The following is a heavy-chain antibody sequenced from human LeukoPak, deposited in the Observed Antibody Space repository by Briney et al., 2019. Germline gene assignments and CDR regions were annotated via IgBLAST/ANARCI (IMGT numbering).Heavy chain of an antibody. Sequence: GGSLRLSCAASGFTFTNYWMTWVRQAPGKGLEFVANINQDESVKNYVDSVKGRFTISRDNAENSLHLQMNSLRVEDTAVYYCARDKHCSGGSCYAVSLGLDYWGQGTLVTVSS. D-gene: IGHD2-15*01. CDR1: GFTFTNYW. CDR3: ARDKHCSGGSCYAVSLGLDY. J-gene: IGHJ4*02. CDR2: INQDESVK. V-gene: IGHV3-7*01.